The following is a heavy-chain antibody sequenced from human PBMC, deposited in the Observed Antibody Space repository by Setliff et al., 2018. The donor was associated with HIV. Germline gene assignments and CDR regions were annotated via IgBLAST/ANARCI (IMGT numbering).Heavy chain of an antibody. CDR2: IWFDGSII. V-gene: IGHV3-33*01. Sequence: GGSLRLSCAASGFTFNQYGMHWVRQAPGKGLEWVAVIWFDGSIIYYADSVKGRFTISRDNSRSTLYLQMNSLRAEDTAVYYCTTGPESSYGYRKDYWGQGTLVTVSS. CDR3: TTGPESSYGYRKDY. D-gene: IGHD5-18*01. J-gene: IGHJ4*02. CDR1: GFTFNQYG.